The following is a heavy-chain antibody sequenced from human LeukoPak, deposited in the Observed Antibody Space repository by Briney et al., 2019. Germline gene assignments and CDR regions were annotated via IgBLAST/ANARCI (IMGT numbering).Heavy chain of an antibody. CDR2: ISYDGSNK. J-gene: IGHJ4*02. D-gene: IGHD6-6*01. V-gene: IGHV3-30*18. Sequence: PGGSLRLSCAASGFTFSSYGMHWVRQAPGKGLEWVAVISYDGSNKYYADSVKGRFTISRDNSKNTLYLQMNSLRAEDTAVYYCAKEGRRAARHAFFDYCGQGTLVTVSS. CDR3: AKEGRRAARHAFFDY. CDR1: GFTFSSYG.